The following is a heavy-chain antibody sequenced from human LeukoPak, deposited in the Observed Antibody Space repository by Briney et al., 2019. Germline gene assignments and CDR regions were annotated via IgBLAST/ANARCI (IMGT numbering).Heavy chain of an antibody. V-gene: IGHV1-18*01. J-gene: IGHJ4*02. Sequence: ASVKVSCKASGYTFTSYGISWVRQAPGQGLEWMGWISAYNGNTNYAQKLQGRVTMTTDTSTSTVYMHLSSLSSDDTAVYYCARHRRGSSYQYYFDYWGQGTLVTVSS. CDR1: GYTFTSYG. CDR3: ARHRRGSSYQYYFDY. D-gene: IGHD6-13*01. CDR2: ISAYNGNT.